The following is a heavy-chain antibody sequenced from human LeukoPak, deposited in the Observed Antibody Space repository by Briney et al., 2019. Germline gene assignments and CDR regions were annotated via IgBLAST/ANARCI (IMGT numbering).Heavy chain of an antibody. CDR3: ARLGYYYDSSGYPDY. V-gene: IGHV4-59*01. Sequence: SETLSLTCTVSGGSISSYYWSWIRQPPGKGLEWIGYIYYSGSTNYNPSLKRRVTISVDTSKNQFSLKLSSVTAADTAVYYCARLGYYYDSSGYPDYWGQGTLVTVSS. CDR2: IYYSGST. J-gene: IGHJ4*02. D-gene: IGHD3-22*01. CDR1: GGSISSYY.